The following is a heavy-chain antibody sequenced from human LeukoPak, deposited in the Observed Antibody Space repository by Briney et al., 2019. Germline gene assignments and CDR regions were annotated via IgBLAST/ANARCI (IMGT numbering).Heavy chain of an antibody. V-gene: IGHV1-2*02. CDR1: GYTFTGYY. J-gene: IGHJ6*02. CDR2: INPNSGGT. D-gene: IGHD3-9*01. Sequence: ASVKVSCQASGYTFTGYYMHWVRQAPGQGLEWMGWINPNSGGTNYAQKFQGRVTMTRDTSISTAYMELSRLRSDDTAVYYCARSGRYFDWSPPPYGMDVWGQGTTVTVSS. CDR3: ARSGRYFDWSPPPYGMDV.